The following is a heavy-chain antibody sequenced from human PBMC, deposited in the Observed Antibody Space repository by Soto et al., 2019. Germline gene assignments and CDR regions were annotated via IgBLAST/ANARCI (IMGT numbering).Heavy chain of an antibody. CDR3: ARAGAGITISGVVTPNGIDV. CDR1: GGSISSYY. Sequence: SETLSLTCTVSGGSISSYYWSWIRQPPGKGLEWIGYIYYSGSTNYNPSLKSRVTISVDTSKNQFSLKLSSVTAADTAVYYCARAGAGITISGVVTPNGIDVCCQGTTVTVYS. D-gene: IGHD3-3*01. CDR2: IYYSGST. V-gene: IGHV4-59*01. J-gene: IGHJ6*02.